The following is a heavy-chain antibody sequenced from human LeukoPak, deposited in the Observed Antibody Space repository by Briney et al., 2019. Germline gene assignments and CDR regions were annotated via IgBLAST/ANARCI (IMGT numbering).Heavy chain of an antibody. CDR1: GFTFSSYE. Sequence: GGSLRLSCAASGFTFSSYEMNWVCQAPGKGLEWVSYISSSGSTIYYADSVKGRFTISRDNAKKSLYLQMNSLRVEDTAVYYCARGTLNIPGEHGAFDYWGQGTLVTVSS. CDR3: ARGTLNIPGEHGAFDY. D-gene: IGHD1-14*01. J-gene: IGHJ4*02. CDR2: ISSSGSTI. V-gene: IGHV3-48*03.